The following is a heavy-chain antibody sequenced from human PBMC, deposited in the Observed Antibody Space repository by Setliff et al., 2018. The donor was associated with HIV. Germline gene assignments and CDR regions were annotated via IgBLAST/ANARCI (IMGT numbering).Heavy chain of an antibody. CDR3: ARGNNDLESFDY. CDR1: GGSITSTSYY. V-gene: IGHV4-61*02. D-gene: IGHD3-3*01. CDR2: IYASGST. Sequence: SETLSLTCTVSGGSITSTSYYWTWIRQPAGKGLEWIGRIYASGSTKYNPSLESRVTMSVDTSRTQFSLKLRSVTAADTAVYYCARGNNDLESFDYWGQGALVTVSS. J-gene: IGHJ4*02.